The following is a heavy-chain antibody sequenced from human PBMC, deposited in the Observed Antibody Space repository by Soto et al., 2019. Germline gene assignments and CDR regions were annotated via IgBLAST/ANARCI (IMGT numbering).Heavy chain of an antibody. CDR1: GFTFSSYS. Sequence: GGSLRLSCAASGFTFSSYSMNWVRQAPGKGLEWVSSISSSSSYIYYADSVKGRFTISRDNAKNSLYLQMNSLRAEDTAVYYCARVPGYNWNIKAGSYYGMDVWGQGTTVTVSS. V-gene: IGHV3-21*01. CDR2: ISSSSSYI. D-gene: IGHD1-20*01. J-gene: IGHJ6*02. CDR3: ARVPGYNWNIKAGSYYGMDV.